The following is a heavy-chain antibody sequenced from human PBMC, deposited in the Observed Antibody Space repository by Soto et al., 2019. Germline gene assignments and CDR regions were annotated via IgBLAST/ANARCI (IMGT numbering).Heavy chain of an antibody. CDR3: ARDRNVGAAAV. Sequence: QLQLQESGSGLVKPSQTLSLTCAVSGGSISSGGYSWSWIRQPPGKGLEWIGYIYHRGSTYYNPSLRSRGTISVDRFKNQFSLKLSSVTAADTAVYYCARDRNVGAAAVWGQGTLVTVSS. J-gene: IGHJ4*02. V-gene: IGHV4-30-2*01. CDR1: GGSISSGGYS. D-gene: IGHD6-13*01. CDR2: IYHRGST.